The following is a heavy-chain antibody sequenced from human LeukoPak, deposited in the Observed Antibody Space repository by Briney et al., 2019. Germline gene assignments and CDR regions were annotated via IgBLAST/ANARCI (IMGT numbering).Heavy chain of an antibody. CDR1: GGSFSGYY. Sequence: SETLSLTCAVYGGSFSGYYWSWLRQPPGKGLEWIGEINHSGSTNYNPSLKSRVTISVDTSKNQFSLKLSSVTAADTAVYYCARGIYCSSTSCYSYNWFDPWGQGTLVTVSS. J-gene: IGHJ5*02. V-gene: IGHV4-34*01. CDR3: ARGIYCSSTSCYSYNWFDP. D-gene: IGHD2-2*01. CDR2: INHSGST.